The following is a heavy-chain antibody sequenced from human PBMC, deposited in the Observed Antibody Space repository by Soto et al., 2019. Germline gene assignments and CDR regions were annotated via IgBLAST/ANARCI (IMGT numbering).Heavy chain of an antibody. Sequence: WWSLRLSCSASVFTFSSYSMNWFRQAPGKGLEWVSSISSSSSYIYYADSVKGRFTISRDNAKNSLYLQMNSLRAEDTAVYYCARDESGYDSYPLVWSKNYGMDVWGQGTTVTVSS. CDR1: VFTFSSYS. CDR2: ISSSSSYI. D-gene: IGHD5-12*01. CDR3: ARDESGYDSYPLVWSKNYGMDV. V-gene: IGHV3-21*01. J-gene: IGHJ6*02.